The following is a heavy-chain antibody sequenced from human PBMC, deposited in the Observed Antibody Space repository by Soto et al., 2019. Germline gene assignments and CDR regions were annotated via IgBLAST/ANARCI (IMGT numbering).Heavy chain of an antibody. CDR1: GFSFGRYW. J-gene: IGHJ4*02. CDR3: TTNYY. CDR2: IGEDGNEK. V-gene: IGHV3-7*01. D-gene: IGHD2-8*01. Sequence: GGSLRLSCAASGFSFGRYWMSWVRQAPGKGLEWVANIGEDGNEKYYVDSVRGRFTISRDNAKNSLYLQMNSLIAEDTATYYCTTNYYGGQGTLVTV.